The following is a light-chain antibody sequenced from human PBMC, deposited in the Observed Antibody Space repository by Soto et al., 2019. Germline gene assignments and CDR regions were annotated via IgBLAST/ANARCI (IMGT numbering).Light chain of an antibody. CDR3: CSYAGSYTHYV. J-gene: IGLJ1*01. CDR1: SSNVGGYNY. CDR2: AVT. Sequence: QSVLTQPRSVSGSPGQSVTISCTGTSSNVGGYNYVSWYQQYPGKAPKVMIYAVTKRPSGVPDRISGSKSGNTASLTISGLQAEDKADYYCCSYAGSYTHYVFGTGTKVTVL. V-gene: IGLV2-11*01.